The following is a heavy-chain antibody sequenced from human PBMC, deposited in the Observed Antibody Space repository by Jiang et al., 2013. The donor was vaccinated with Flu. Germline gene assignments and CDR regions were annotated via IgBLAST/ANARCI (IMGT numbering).Heavy chain of an antibody. V-gene: IGHV2-5*02. Sequence: KPTQTLTLTCTFSGFSLSTSGVGVGWIRQPPGKALEWLAVIYWDDNKRYNASLKSRLTVTKDTSKNQVVLTMTNMDPVDTATYYCAHRSLGCSITSCHGGGMDHWGQGTLVTVSS. D-gene: IGHD2-2*01. CDR2: IYWDDNK. CDR3: AHRSLGCSITSCHGGGMDH. J-gene: IGHJ4*02. CDR1: GFSLSTSGVG.